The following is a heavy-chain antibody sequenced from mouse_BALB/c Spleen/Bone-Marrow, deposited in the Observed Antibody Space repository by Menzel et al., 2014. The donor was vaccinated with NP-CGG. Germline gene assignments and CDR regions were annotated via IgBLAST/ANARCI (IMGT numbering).Heavy chain of an antibody. CDR1: GFSLTSYG. Sequence: VKLVESGPGLVGPSQSLSISCTVSGFSLTSYGVHWVRQPPGKGLEWLGVIWAGGSTNYNSALMSRLSISKDNSKSQVFLKMNSLQTDDTAMYYCDRVLEGFAYWGQGTLVTVSA. V-gene: IGHV2-9*02. J-gene: IGHJ3*01. CDR2: IWAGGST. CDR3: DRVLEGFAY.